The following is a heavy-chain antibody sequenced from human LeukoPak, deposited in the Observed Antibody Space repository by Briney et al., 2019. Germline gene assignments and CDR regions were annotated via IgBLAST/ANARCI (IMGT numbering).Heavy chain of an antibody. CDR2: INSDGSST. CDR3: ARDLTYKIDD. Sequence: GGSLRLSCAASGFTFSAFWMHWVRQAPGKGLVWVSRINSDGSSTTYADSVKGRFTVSRDNAKNTLYLQMNSLTAEDTAVYFCARDLTYKIDDWGQGTLVTVSS. D-gene: IGHD1-1*01. J-gene: IGHJ4*02. CDR1: GFTFSAFW. V-gene: IGHV3-74*01.